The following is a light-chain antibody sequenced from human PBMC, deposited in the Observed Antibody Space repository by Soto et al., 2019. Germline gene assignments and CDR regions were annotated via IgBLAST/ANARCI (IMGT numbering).Light chain of an antibody. CDR2: KVS. V-gene: IGLV2-14*01. Sequence: QSALTQAASVSGSPGQSITISCTGTSSDVGAYDYVTWYQQHPGKAPKVMIYKVSNRPSGVSNRFSGSKSGNTASPTISGLQAEDEADYYCSSYTTGSLVVFGGGTKLTVL. CDR1: SSDVGAYDY. CDR3: SSYTTGSLVV. J-gene: IGLJ2*01.